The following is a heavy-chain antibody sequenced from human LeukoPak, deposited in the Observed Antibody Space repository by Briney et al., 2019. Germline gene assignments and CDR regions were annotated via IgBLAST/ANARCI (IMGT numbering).Heavy chain of an antibody. V-gene: IGHV4-59*01. CDR3: ARGGAAAANDY. J-gene: IGHJ4*01. CDR1: GGSISSYY. Sequence: SETLSLTCTVSGGSISSYYWSWIRQPPGKGPEWVGYIYYSGSTNYNPSLKSRVTISVDTSKNQFSLKLSSVTAADTAVDYCARGGAAAANDYWGQGTMVTVSS. CDR2: IYYSGST. D-gene: IGHD6-13*01.